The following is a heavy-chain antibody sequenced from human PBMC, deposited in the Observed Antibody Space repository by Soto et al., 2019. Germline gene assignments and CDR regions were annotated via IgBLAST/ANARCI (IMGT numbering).Heavy chain of an antibody. Sequence: GGSLRLSCAASGFTFSSYSMNWVRQAPGKGLEWVSSISSSSSYIYYADSVKGRFTISRDNAKNSLYLQMNSLRAEDTAVYYCARDPMGAAIVSHFSLWGQGTLVTVSS. CDR2: ISSSSSYI. J-gene: IGHJ4*02. CDR3: ARDPMGAAIVSHFSL. CDR1: GFTFSSYS. V-gene: IGHV3-21*01. D-gene: IGHD5-18*01.